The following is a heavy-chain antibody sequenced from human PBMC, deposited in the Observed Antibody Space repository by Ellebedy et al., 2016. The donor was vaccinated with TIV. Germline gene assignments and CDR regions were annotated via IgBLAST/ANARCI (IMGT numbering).Heavy chain of an antibody. V-gene: IGHV3-7*03. CDR1: GFPFSTYW. J-gene: IGHJ6*02. CDR2: IKEDGSEK. Sequence: GGSLRLSXAASGFPFSTYWMCWVRQAPGRGLEWVANIKEDGSEKHHVDSMKGRFTISRDNAKNSLYLQMNSLRAEDTAMYYCARHSTTLSYGLDVWGQGTTVTVAS. CDR3: ARHSTTLSYGLDV. D-gene: IGHD4-11*01.